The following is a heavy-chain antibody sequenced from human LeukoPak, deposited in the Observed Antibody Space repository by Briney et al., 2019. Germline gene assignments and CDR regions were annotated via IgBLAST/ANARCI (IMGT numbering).Heavy chain of an antibody. CDR1: GFTFSSYA. J-gene: IGHJ4*02. CDR3: ARDRLPYDWNLADC. Sequence: GGSLRLSCAASGFTFSSYAMHWVRQAPGKGLEWVAVISYDGSNKYYADSVKGRFTISRDNSKNTLYLQMNSLRAEDTAVYYCARDRLPYDWNLADCWGQGTLVTVSS. V-gene: IGHV3-30-3*01. CDR2: ISYDGSNK. D-gene: IGHD1-7*01.